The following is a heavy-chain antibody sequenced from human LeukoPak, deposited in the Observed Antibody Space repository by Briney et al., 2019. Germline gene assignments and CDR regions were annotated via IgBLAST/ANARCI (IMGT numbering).Heavy chain of an antibody. CDR3: ARHRYYMDV. J-gene: IGHJ6*03. CDR1: GGSFSGYY. CDR2: INHRGST. V-gene: IGHV4-34*01. Sequence: SETLSLTCTVYGGSFSGYYWSWIRQPPGKGLEWIGEINHRGSTNYNPSLKSRVTISVDTSKNHFSLKLTSVTAADTAVYYYARHRYYMDVWGKGTTVTISS.